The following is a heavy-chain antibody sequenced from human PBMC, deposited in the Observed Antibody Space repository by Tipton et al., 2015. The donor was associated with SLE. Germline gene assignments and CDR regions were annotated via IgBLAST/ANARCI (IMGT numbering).Heavy chain of an antibody. D-gene: IGHD2-8*01. Sequence: GSLRLSCAASGFTFSDYHMDWVRQAPGKGLEWVSYISSDSTTIYYADSVKGRFAISRDNDKQSLYLQLNSLRDDDSAVYYCVRSARDCPDGYCSGLGFDYWGQGTLVTVSS. CDR1: GFTFSDYH. CDR2: ISSDSTTI. V-gene: IGHV3-11*04. CDR3: VRSARDCPDGYCSGLGFDY. J-gene: IGHJ4*02.